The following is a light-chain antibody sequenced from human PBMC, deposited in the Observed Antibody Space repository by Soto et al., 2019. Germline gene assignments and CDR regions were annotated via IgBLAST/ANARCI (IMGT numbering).Light chain of an antibody. V-gene: IGLV2-14*01. CDR2: EVS. Sequence: QSALTQPASVSGSPGQSVTISCTGTSSDIGTYNFVSWYQQLPGKAPKLIIYEVSNRPSGVSNRFSGSKSGNTASLTISGLQDEDEADYYCSSSTSSTTLHVFGNGTKVTV. J-gene: IGLJ1*01. CDR3: SSSTSSTTLHV. CDR1: SSDIGTYNF.